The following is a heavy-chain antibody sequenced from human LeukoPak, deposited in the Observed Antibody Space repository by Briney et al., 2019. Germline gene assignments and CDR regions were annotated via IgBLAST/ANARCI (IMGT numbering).Heavy chain of an antibody. CDR1: GGTFSSYA. CDR3: ASRELRFLEWTMDV. CDR2: IIPIFGTA. V-gene: IGHV1-69*13. D-gene: IGHD3-3*01. Sequence: GASVKVSCKASGGTFSSYAISWVRQAPGQGLEWMGGIIPIFGTANYAQKFQGRVTITADESTSTAYMELSSLRSEDTAVYYCASRELRFLEWTMDVWGKGTTVTVSS. J-gene: IGHJ6*03.